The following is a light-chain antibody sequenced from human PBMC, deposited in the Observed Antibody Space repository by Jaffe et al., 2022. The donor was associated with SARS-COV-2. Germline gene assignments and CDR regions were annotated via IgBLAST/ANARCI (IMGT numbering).Light chain of an antibody. V-gene: IGLV1-47*01. CDR1: SSNIGKHY. CDR2: RNN. Sequence: QSVLTQPSSASGTPGQRVTISCSGSSSNIGKHYVYWYQQLPGTAPKLLINRNNQRPSGVPDRFSGSKSGTSASLAISGLRSEDEADYYCAAWDDSLGGFVFAAGTKVTVL. CDR3: AAWDDSLGGFV. J-gene: IGLJ1*01.